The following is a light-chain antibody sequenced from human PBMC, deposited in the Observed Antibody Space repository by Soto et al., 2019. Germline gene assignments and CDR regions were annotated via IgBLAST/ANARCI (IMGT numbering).Light chain of an antibody. CDR3: QQYGSSPRT. CDR2: GAS. J-gene: IGKJ1*01. Sequence: EIVLTQSPGNLSLSPGERATLSCRASQSVSSSYLAWYQQKPGQAPRLLIYGASSRATGIPDRFRGNGAGTDFTLTISRLEPEDFAVYYCQQYGSSPRTFGQGTKVEIK. V-gene: IGKV3-20*01. CDR1: QSVSSSY.